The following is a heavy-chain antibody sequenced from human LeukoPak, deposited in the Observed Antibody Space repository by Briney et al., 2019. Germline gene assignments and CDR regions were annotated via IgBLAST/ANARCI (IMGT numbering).Heavy chain of an antibody. CDR3: ARGRCGYNCGSEFYY. CDR1: GFTVSSNY. Sequence: GGSLRLSCAASGFTVSSNYMSWVRQAPGKGLEWVSIIYGADSTYYADSVKGRVTISRDNSKNTLSLQMNSLRGEDTAVYYCARGRCGYNCGSEFYYWGQGTLVTVAS. CDR2: IYGADST. V-gene: IGHV3-66*02. D-gene: IGHD5-24*01. J-gene: IGHJ4*02.